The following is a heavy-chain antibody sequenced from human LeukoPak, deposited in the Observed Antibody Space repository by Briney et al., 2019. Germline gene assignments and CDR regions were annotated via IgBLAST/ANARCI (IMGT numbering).Heavy chain of an antibody. CDR1: GYAFTGCY. CDR2: INPNNGGT. Sequence: ASVKVSCTASGYAFTGCYMHWVRHAPGQGLEWMGWINPNNGGTNYAQKFQGRVTMTRATAISTAYMELSRLSSDDTAVYYCASRGGSQPFDYWGQGALVTVSS. CDR3: ASRGGSQPFDY. V-gene: IGHV1-2*02. D-gene: IGHD2-15*01. J-gene: IGHJ4*02.